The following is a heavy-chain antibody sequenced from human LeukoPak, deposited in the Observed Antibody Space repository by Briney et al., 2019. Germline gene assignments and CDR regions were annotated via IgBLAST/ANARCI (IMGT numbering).Heavy chain of an antibody. CDR2: INTNTGNP. V-gene: IGHV7-4-1*02. J-gene: IGHJ4*02. CDR1: GYTFTSYA. D-gene: IGHD3-9*01. CDR3: ARDKKPYYDILTGYLDDY. Sequence: ASVKFSCKASGYTFTSYAMNCVRQAPGQGLEWMGWINTNTGNPTYAQGFTGRFVFSLDTSVSTAYLQISSLKAEDTAVYYCARDKKPYYDILTGYLDDYWGQGTLVTVSS.